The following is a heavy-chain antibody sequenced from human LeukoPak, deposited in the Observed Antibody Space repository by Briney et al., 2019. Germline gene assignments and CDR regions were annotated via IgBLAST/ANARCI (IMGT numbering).Heavy chain of an antibody. CDR1: GLIFSTYA. J-gene: IGHJ4*02. CDR3: ARDFWSGYYTED. Sequence: GGSLRLSCEFSGLIFSTYAMNWVRQAPGKGLEWISYISGSSSGSTSIIHYADSVKGRFAISRDNAKNSLHLQMDSLSAEDTAVYYCARDFWSGYYTEDWGQGALVIVSS. D-gene: IGHD3-3*01. V-gene: IGHV3-48*04. CDR2: ISGSSSGSTSII.